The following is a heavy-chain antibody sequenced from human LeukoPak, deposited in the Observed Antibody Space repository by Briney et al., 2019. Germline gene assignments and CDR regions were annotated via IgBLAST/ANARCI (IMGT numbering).Heavy chain of an antibody. CDR3: ARADYGDYPIDY. D-gene: IGHD4-17*01. V-gene: IGHV3-21*01. CDR1: GFTFSSYS. J-gene: IGHJ4*02. Sequence: PGGSLRLSCAASGFTFSSYSMNWVRQAPGKGLEWFSSISSSSSYIYYADSVKGRFTISRDNAKNSLYLQMNSLRAEDTAVYYCARADYGDYPIDYWGQGTLVTVSS. CDR2: ISSSSSYI.